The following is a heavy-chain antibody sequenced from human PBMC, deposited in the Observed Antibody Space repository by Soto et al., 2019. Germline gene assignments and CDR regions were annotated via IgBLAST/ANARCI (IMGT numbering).Heavy chain of an antibody. Sequence: QVQLQESGPGLVKPSETLSLTCTVSGGSISTYYWSWIRQPPGKGLEWIGYIYYSGSTSYNPSLTSRVTISVDTSKNQFSLKLSSVSAADTAVYYCARDGSRYDFWSGPYYFDYWGQGTLVTVSS. V-gene: IGHV4-59*01. CDR2: IYYSGST. CDR3: ARDGSRYDFWSGPYYFDY. J-gene: IGHJ4*02. CDR1: GGSISTYY. D-gene: IGHD3-3*01.